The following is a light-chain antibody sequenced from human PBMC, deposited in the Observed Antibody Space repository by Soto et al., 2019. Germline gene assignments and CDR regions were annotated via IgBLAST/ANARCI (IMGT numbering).Light chain of an antibody. CDR2: KAS. Sequence: DIQMTQSPSILSASVGDRVTITCRASQSISSWLAWYQKKPGKAPKVLIYKASSLESGVPSRFSGSGSGTEFTLTISSLQPDDFATYYCQQYNSYWWTFGQGTKVEIK. CDR3: QQYNSYWWT. CDR1: QSISSW. J-gene: IGKJ1*01. V-gene: IGKV1-5*03.